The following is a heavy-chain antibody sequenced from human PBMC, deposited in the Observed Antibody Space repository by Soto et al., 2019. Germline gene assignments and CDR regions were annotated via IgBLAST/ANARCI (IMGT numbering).Heavy chain of an antibody. Sequence: ASAEVTWKDSGNGLKSHVIDWAWQATGKGLEGVGWISIYNVNTHYAQNLQGRVSMTTHTSTTTAYMELRSLRSDDTAVYFCARQDVKYYVDGRLYAQTPFFDNWGQGTLVTVSS. CDR2: ISIYNVNT. J-gene: IGHJ4*02. CDR1: GNGLKSHV. D-gene: IGHD3-16*01. V-gene: IGHV1-18*04. CDR3: ARQDVKYYVDGRLYAQTPFFDN.